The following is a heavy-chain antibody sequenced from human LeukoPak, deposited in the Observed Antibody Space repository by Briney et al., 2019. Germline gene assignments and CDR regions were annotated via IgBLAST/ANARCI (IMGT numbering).Heavy chain of an antibody. D-gene: IGHD6-13*01. CDR1: GDSFSSNSAA. CDR3: AREVSMIGAAGINDY. Sequence: SQTLSLTCAISGDSFSSNSAAWNWIRQSPSRGLEWLGRTYYRSKWYNDYAVSVKSRITINPDTSKNQFFLQLSSVTPEDTAIYYCAREVSMIGAAGINDYWGQGTLVTVSS. CDR2: TYYRSKWYN. V-gene: IGHV6-1*01. J-gene: IGHJ4*02.